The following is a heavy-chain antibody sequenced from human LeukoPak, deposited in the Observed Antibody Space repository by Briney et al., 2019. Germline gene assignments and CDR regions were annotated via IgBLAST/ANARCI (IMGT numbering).Heavy chain of an antibody. CDR2: ISGDGGST. Sequence: GGSLRLSCAASGFTFDDYAMHWVRQAPGKGLEWVSLISGDGGSTYYADSVKGRFTISRDNSKNSLYLQMNSLRTEDTALYYCAKDFSSGTYYPYYYYGMDVWGQGTTVTVSS. CDR3: AKDFSSGTYYPYYYYGMDV. V-gene: IGHV3-43*02. J-gene: IGHJ6*02. CDR1: GFTFDDYA. D-gene: IGHD3-10*01.